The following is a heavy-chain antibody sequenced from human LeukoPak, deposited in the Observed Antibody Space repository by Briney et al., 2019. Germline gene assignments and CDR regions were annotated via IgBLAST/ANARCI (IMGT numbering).Heavy chain of an antibody. CDR1: GFTLCSYA. CDR3: AKDYGIVVVPAAMLGY. Sequence: GGALRLSFAASGFTLCSYAMSWGRPAPGEGVGWGSAICGSGGSTYYADSVKGRFTISRDNSKNTLYLQMNSLRAEDTAVYYCAKDYGIVVVPAAMLGYWGQGTLVTVSS. D-gene: IGHD2-2*01. J-gene: IGHJ4*02. V-gene: IGHV3-23*01. CDR2: ICGSGGST.